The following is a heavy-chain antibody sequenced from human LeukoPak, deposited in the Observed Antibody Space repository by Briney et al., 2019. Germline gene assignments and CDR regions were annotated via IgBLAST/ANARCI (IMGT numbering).Heavy chain of an antibody. CDR1: GGSISGYY. D-gene: IGHD6-13*01. J-gene: IGHJ4*02. V-gene: IGHV4-59*01. CDR2: IYYSGST. Sequence: SETLSLTCTVSGGSISGYYWSWIRQPPGKGLEWIGYIYYSGSTNYNPSLKSRVTISADTSKNQFSLKLSSVTAADTAVYYCARARYSSSWACDYWGQGTLVTVSS. CDR3: ARARYSSSWACDY.